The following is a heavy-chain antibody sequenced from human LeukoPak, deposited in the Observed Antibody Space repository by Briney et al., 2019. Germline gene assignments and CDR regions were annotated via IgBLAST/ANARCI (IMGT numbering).Heavy chain of an antibody. J-gene: IGHJ4*02. CDR2: ISSSSSYI. CDR1: GFTFSSYS. CDR3: ARDDYGGYAGFDY. V-gene: IGHV3-21*01. Sequence: GGSLRLSCAASGFTFSSYSTNWVRQAPGKGLEWVSSISSSSSYIYYADSVKGRFTISRDNAKNSLYLQMNSLRAEDTAVYYCARDDYGGYAGFDYWGQGTLVTVSS. D-gene: IGHD4-17*01.